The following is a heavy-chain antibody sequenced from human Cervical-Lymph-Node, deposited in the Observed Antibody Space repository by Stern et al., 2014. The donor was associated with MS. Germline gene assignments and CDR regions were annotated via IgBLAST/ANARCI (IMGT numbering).Heavy chain of an antibody. D-gene: IGHD1-26*01. J-gene: IGHJ6*02. CDR3: ARGELKEGLVRGMDV. V-gene: IGHV1-69*01. CDR2: VITIFGTA. Sequence: QVQLVQSGAEVKKPGSSVKVSCKASGGTFSSYAISWARQAPGQGLEWVGGVITIFGTANYSQKFQGRVTITADESTSTAYMELSSLRSEDTAVYYCARGELKEGLVRGMDVWGQGTTVTVFS. CDR1: GGTFSSYA.